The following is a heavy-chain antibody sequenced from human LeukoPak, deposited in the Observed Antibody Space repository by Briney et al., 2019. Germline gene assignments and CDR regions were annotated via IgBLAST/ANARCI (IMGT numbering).Heavy chain of an antibody. D-gene: IGHD5-24*01. V-gene: IGHV3-30*02. CDR2: IRYDGSNK. Sequence: GGSLRLSCAASGFTFSSYGIHWVRQAPGKGLEWVAFIRYDGSNKYYADSVKGRFTISRDNSKNTLYLQMNSLRAEDTAVYYCARGTRWLQSYYFDYWGQGTLVTVSS. CDR3: ARGTRWLQSYYFDY. J-gene: IGHJ4*02. CDR1: GFTFSSYG.